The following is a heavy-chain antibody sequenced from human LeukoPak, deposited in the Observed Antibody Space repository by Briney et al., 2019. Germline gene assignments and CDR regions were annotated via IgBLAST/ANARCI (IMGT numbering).Heavy chain of an antibody. D-gene: IGHD6-13*01. CDR3: ARGKYSSSWYLPAYYYYMDV. Sequence: SETLPLTCTVSSGSISTSNYYWSWIRQPPGKGLEWIGYIYYSGSTNYNPSLKSRVTISVDTSKNQFSLKLSSVTAADTAVYYCARGKYSSSWYLPAYYYYMDVWGKGTTVTISS. V-gene: IGHV4-61*01. J-gene: IGHJ6*03. CDR1: SGSISTSNYY. CDR2: IYYSGST.